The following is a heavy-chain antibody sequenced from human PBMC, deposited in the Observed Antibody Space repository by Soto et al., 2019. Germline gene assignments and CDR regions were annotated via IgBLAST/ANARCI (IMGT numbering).Heavy chain of an antibody. Sequence: QVQLVQSGAEVKKPGTSVKVSCKASGGTFNNYAISWVRQVPGQGPEWMGGIIPVFRTPIYAQRFQGNVTITADESTTTAYMELSSLNSEDTAVYYCARGRYCSGSKCKPYYSGMDVWGQGTTVTVSS. CDR1: GGTFNNYA. CDR3: ARGRYCSGSKCKPYYSGMDV. J-gene: IGHJ6*02. CDR2: IIPVFRTP. V-gene: IGHV1-69*12. D-gene: IGHD2-15*01.